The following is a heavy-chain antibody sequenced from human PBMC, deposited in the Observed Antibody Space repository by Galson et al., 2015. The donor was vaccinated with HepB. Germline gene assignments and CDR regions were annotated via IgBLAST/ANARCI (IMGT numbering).Heavy chain of an antibody. D-gene: IGHD2-2*01. CDR2: INPNSGGT. J-gene: IGHJ2*01. CDR3: ASTIKRRYFDL. Sequence: SVKVSCKASGYTFSGYYIHWVRQAPGQGLEWMGRINPNSGGTDYAQNFQGRVTMTRDTSISTAYMELGRLTSDDTALYYCASTIKRRYFDLWGRGSLVTVSS. CDR1: GYTFSGYY. V-gene: IGHV1-2*06.